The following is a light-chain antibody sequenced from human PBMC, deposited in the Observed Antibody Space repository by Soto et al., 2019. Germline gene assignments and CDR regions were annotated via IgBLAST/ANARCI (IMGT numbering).Light chain of an antibody. CDR3: HQYGSYHPVMYT. V-gene: IGKV3-20*01. Sequence: ELVLPQSPATLSLSPGERATLSCRASHSVSSSYLAWYQQKPGQAPRLLIYGASSRATGIPDRFSGSGAGTDFTFTISRLEPEEFAVYYCHQYGSYHPVMYTFGQGTKLESK. CDR2: GAS. CDR1: HSVSSSY. J-gene: IGKJ2*01.